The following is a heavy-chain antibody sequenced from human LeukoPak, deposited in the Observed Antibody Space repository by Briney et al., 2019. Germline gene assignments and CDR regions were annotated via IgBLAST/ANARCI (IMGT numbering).Heavy chain of an antibody. Sequence: GGSLRLSCAASGFTFSRYSMNWVRQAPGKGLEWVSSISSSSSYIYYADSVKGRFTISRDNAKNSLYLQMNSLRAEDTAVYYCARVGPLDYRGNDYWGQGTLVTVSS. CDR3: ARVGPLDYRGNDY. CDR2: ISSSSSYI. J-gene: IGHJ4*02. D-gene: IGHD4-11*01. V-gene: IGHV3-21*01. CDR1: GFTFSRYS.